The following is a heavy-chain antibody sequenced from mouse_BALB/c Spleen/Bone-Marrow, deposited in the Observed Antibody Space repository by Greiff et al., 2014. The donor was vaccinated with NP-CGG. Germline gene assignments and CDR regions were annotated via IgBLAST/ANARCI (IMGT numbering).Heavy chain of an antibody. CDR1: GYTFSNYW. Sequence: VQLQQPGTVLARPGAAVKMSCKASGYTFSNYWMHWAKQRPGQGLEWIGTIYPGNSDTTYNQKFKGKAKLTAVTSTSTAYMELSRLTNEDSAVYYCTTLARSDFDYRGQGTTLTVSS. D-gene: IGHD3-1*01. CDR2: IYPGNSDT. CDR3: TTLARSDFDY. J-gene: IGHJ2*01. V-gene: IGHV1-5*01.